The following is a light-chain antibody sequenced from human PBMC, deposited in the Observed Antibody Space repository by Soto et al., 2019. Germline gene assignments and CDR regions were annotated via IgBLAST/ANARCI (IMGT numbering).Light chain of an antibody. J-gene: IGKJ2*01. CDR1: QSISTS. V-gene: IGKV3-11*01. CDR3: QQRKNWPPVYT. CDR2: ETS. Sequence: EIVLTQSPATLSLSPGERATLSCRASQSISTSFAWYQQRPGQAPRLLIYETSNRATGIPVRFSGSGSGTDFNLTISSLEPVDFAVYYCQQRKNWPPVYTFGQGTKVEVK.